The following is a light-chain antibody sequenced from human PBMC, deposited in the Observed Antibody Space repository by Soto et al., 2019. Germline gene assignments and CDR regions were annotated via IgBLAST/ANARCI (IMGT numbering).Light chain of an antibody. CDR3: QQYGSSPRYT. CDR2: GAS. CDR1: QSVSSSY. J-gene: IGKJ2*01. V-gene: IGKV3-20*01. Sequence: EIVLTQSPGTLSLSPGERATLSCRGSQSVSSSYLAWYQQKPGQAPRLLIYGASSMATGIPDRFSGSGSGTDFTLTISRLEPEDFAVYYCQQYGSSPRYTFDQGTKLEIK.